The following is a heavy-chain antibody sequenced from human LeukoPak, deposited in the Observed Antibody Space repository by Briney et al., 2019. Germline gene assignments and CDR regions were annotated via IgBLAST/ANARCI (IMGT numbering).Heavy chain of an antibody. V-gene: IGHV4-30-2*05. J-gene: IGHJ4*02. D-gene: IGHD2-15*01. Sequence: QPSETLSLTCTVSGGSISSGGYYWSWIRQPPGKGLEWIGSIYHSGGTYYNPSLKSRVTISVDTSKNQFSLKLRSVAAADTAVYYCARGRGILGDSWGQGTLVTVSS. CDR3: ARGRGILGDS. CDR1: GGSISSGGYY. CDR2: IYHSGGT.